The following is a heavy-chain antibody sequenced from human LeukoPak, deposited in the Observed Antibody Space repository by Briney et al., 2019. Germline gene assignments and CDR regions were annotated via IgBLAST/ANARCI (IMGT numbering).Heavy chain of an antibody. V-gene: IGHV5-51*01. CDR3: ARQPTYYCDSSGYQGVY. Sequence: GESLKISCKGSGYSFTSYWIGWVRQMPGKGLEWMGIIYPGDSDTRYSPSFQGQVTISADKSISTAYLQWSSLKASDTAMYYCARQPTYYCDSSGYQGVYWGQGTLVTVSS. CDR2: IYPGDSDT. J-gene: IGHJ4*02. CDR1: GYSFTSYW. D-gene: IGHD3-22*01.